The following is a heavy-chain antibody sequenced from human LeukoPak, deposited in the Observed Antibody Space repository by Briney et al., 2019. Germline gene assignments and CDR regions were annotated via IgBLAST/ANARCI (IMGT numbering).Heavy chain of an antibody. CDR2: VHYNRGGT. CDR1: DYTFTGYL. J-gene: IGHJ4*02. Sequence: ASVRVPCKASDYTFTGYLMHWVRQAPGQGREGMGWVHYNRGGTDYAQQFQGRVTMTRDTAISPVYMEVRRLRSDNTAVYYCTRAADGYKPARGFDYWGQVTLVTVSS. D-gene: IGHD5-24*01. CDR3: TRAADGYKPARGFDY. V-gene: IGHV1-2*02.